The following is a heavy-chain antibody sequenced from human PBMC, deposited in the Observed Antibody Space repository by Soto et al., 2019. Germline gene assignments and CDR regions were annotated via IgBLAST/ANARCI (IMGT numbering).Heavy chain of an antibody. J-gene: IGHJ4*02. CDR3: ARGKLSDYVWGSYRYHFDY. Sequence: PSETLSLTCAVYGGSFSGYYWSWIRQPPGKGLEWIGEINHSGSTNYNPSLKSRVTISVDTSKNQFSLKLSSVTAADTAVYYCARGKLSDYVWGSYRYHFDYWGQGTLVTLL. CDR1: GGSFSGYY. V-gene: IGHV4-34*01. CDR2: INHSGST. D-gene: IGHD3-16*02.